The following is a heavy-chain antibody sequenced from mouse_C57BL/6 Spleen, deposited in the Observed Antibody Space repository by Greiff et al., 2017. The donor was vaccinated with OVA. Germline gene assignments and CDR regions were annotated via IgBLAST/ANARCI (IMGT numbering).Heavy chain of an antibody. CDR1: GFTFSSYA. CDR3: TIDNGASWFAY. V-gene: IGHV5-9-1*02. J-gene: IGHJ3*01. D-gene: IGHD1-2*01. CDR2: ISSGGDYI. Sequence: EVKLVESGEGLVKPGGSLKLSCAASGFTFSSYAMSWVRQTPEKRLEWVAYISSGGDYIYYADNVKGRFTISRYNATNNLYLQVSSLRSEDTAMYYYTIDNGASWFAYWGQGTLVTVSA.